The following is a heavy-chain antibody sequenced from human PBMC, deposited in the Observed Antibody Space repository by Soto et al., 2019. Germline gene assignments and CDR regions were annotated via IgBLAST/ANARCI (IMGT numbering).Heavy chain of an antibody. D-gene: IGHD3-10*01. V-gene: IGHV3-20*01. CDR1: GFTFDDYG. CDR3: AREYGSGSSPPWFDP. Sequence: EVQLVESGGGVVWPGGSLRLSYAASGFTFDDYGMSWVRQVPGKGLEWVSGSNSNGDKTGYADSVKGRFTISRDNAKNSLYLQMNSLRVEDTALYHCAREYGSGSSPPWFDPWGQGTLVTVSS. CDR2: SNSNGDKT. J-gene: IGHJ5*02.